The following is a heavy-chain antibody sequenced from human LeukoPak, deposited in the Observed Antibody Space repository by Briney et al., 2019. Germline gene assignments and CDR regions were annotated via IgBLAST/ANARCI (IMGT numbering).Heavy chain of an antibody. CDR3: ASAMVVPAASYYYYGMDV. J-gene: IGHJ6*04. D-gene: IGHD2-2*01. CDR2: ISYDGSNK. CDR1: GFTFSSYG. V-gene: IGHV3-30*03. Sequence: GRSLRLSCAAYGFTFSSYGMHWVRQAPGKGLEWVAVISYDGSNKYYADSVKGRFTISRDNSKNTLYLQMNSLRAEDTAVYYCASAMVVPAASYYYYGMDVWGKGTTVAVSS.